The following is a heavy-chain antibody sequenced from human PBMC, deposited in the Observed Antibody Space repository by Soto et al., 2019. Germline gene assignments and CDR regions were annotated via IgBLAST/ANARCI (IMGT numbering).Heavy chain of an antibody. J-gene: IGHJ4*02. CDR3: ARVGRRGYSYVHFDY. CDR2: INAGSADI. Sequence: ASVKVSCKASGYTFTTYALHRVRQAPGQRLEWMGWINAGSADIKYSQKFQGRVTITRDTSASTAYMELSSLRSEDTAVYYCARVGRRGYSYVHFDYWGQGTLVTVSS. V-gene: IGHV1-3*01. CDR1: GYTFTTYA. D-gene: IGHD5-18*01.